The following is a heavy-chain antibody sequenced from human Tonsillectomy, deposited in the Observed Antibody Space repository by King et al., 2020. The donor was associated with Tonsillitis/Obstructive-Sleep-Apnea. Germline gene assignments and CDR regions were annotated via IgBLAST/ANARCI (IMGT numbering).Heavy chain of an antibody. D-gene: IGHD1-1*01. CDR1: GFTFDDYA. V-gene: IGHV3-9*01. Sequence: VQLVESGGGLVQPGRSLRLSCAASGFTFDDYAMHWVRQAPGKGLEWVSGISWNSGSIGYADSVKGRFTICRDNAKNSLNLQMNSLRAEDTALYYCAKALYRPNWNDRGAFDIWGQGTMVTVSS. CDR3: AKALYRPNWNDRGAFDI. CDR2: ISWNSGSI. J-gene: IGHJ3*02.